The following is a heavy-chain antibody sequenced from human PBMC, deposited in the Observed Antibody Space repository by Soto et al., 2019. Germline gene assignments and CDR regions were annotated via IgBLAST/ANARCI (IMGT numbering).Heavy chain of an antibody. CDR2: ISAYNGNT. V-gene: IGHV1-18*01. CDR3: ARDPAVDCSGGSCYGVHYYGMDV. D-gene: IGHD2-15*01. Sequence: QVQLVQSGAEVKKPGASVKVSCKASGYTFTSYGISWVRQAPGQGLEWMGWISAYNGNTNYAQKLQGRVTMTTATATSTAYMELRRLRSDDTAVYYWARDPAVDCSGGSCYGVHYYGMDVWGQGTTVTVSS. CDR1: GYTFTSYG. J-gene: IGHJ6*02.